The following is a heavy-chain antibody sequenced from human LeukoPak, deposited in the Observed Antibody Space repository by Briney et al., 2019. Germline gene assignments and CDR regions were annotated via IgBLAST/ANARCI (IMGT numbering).Heavy chain of an antibody. CDR1: GYTFTSYD. J-gene: IGHJ6*02. CDR3: ARAAGLFGELYYYYGMDV. CDR2: MNPNSGNT. V-gene: IGHV1-8*01. D-gene: IGHD3-10*02. Sequence: ASVKVSCKASGYTFTSYDINWVRQATGQGLEWMGWMNPNSGNTGYAQKFQGRVTMTRDTSISTAYMELSSLRSEDTAVYYCARAAGLFGELYYYYGMDVWGQGTTVTVSS.